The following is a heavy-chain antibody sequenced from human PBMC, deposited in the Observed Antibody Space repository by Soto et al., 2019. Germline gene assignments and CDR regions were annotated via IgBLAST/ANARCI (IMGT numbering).Heavy chain of an antibody. J-gene: IGHJ4*02. CDR3: ASHYYDSRGYYNYMNCY. CDR2: ISPIFGTA. D-gene: IGHD3-22*01. V-gene: IGHV1-69*06. Sequence: SVKVSCKASGCTFISYAISWVRQAPGQGLEWMGGISPIFGTANYAQKFQGRVTITADKSTSTAYMELSSLRSEDTAVYFCASHYYDSRGYYNYMNCYWDQAPLVTASS. CDR1: GCTFISYA.